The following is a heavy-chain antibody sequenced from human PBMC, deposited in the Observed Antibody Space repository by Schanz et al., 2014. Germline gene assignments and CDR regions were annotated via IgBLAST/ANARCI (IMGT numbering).Heavy chain of an antibody. CDR2: IKEDGSQK. Sequence: EQLVESGGGVVQPGRSLRLSCAASGFTFSDFGMHWVRQTPVKGLEWVATIKEDGSQKYYLDSVKGRFTISRDNARNSLYLQMTSLRAEDTALYYCTRDRAYHSFDYWGQGTLVTVSS. CDR1: GFTFSDFG. D-gene: IGHD1-26*01. V-gene: IGHV3-7*01. CDR3: TRDRAYHSFDY. J-gene: IGHJ4*02.